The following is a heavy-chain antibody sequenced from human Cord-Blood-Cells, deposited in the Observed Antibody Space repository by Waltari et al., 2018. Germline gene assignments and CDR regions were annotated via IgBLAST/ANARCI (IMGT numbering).Heavy chain of an antibody. CDR1: GWFFSGYY. J-gene: IGHJ4*02. Sequence: QVQLQQWGAGLLKPSETLSLTCAVYGWFFSGYYWSWIRQPPGKGLEWIGEINHSGSTNYNPSLKSRVTISVDTSKNQFSLKLSSVTAADTAVYYCAGSIDYGVPFDYWGQGTLVTVSS. CDR3: AGSIDYGVPFDY. V-gene: IGHV4-34*01. D-gene: IGHD4-17*01. CDR2: INHSGST.